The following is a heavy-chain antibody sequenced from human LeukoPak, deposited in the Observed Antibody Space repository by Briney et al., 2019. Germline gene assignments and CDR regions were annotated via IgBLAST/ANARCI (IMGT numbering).Heavy chain of an antibody. Sequence: GGSLRLSCAASGFTFSSYSMNWVRQAPGKGLEWVSSISSSSSYIYYADSVKGRFTISRDNGKNSLYLQLNSLRAEDTAVYYCATDRGFASFDYWGQGTLVTVSS. CDR2: ISSSSSYI. CDR3: ATDRGFASFDY. D-gene: IGHD3-3*01. V-gene: IGHV3-21*01. CDR1: GFTFSSYS. J-gene: IGHJ4*02.